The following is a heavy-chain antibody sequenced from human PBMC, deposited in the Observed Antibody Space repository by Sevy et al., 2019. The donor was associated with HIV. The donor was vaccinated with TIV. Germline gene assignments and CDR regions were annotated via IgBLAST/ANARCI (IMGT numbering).Heavy chain of an antibody. Sequence: ASVKVSCKASGGTFSSYAISWVRQAPGQGLEWMGGIIPIFGTANYAQKFQGSVTITADESTSTAYMELSSLRSEDTAVYYCARDKTYRDSGSYYFDYWGQGTLVTVSS. D-gene: IGHD1-26*01. CDR1: GGTFSSYA. CDR2: IIPIFGTA. CDR3: ARDKTYRDSGSYYFDY. V-gene: IGHV1-69*13. J-gene: IGHJ4*02.